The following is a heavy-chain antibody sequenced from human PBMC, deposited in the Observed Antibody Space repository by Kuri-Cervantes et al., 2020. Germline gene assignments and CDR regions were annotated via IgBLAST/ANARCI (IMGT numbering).Heavy chain of an antibody. CDR2: ISYSGST. V-gene: IGHV4-59*01. Sequence: SETLSLTCTVSGGSISSYYWSWIRQPPGKGLEWIGYISYSGSTNYNPSLKSRVTISVDTSKNQFSLKLSSVTAADTAVYYCARGRVGATYFFDYWGQGTLVTVSS. CDR3: ARGRVGATYFFDY. CDR1: GGSISSYY. J-gene: IGHJ4*02. D-gene: IGHD1-26*01.